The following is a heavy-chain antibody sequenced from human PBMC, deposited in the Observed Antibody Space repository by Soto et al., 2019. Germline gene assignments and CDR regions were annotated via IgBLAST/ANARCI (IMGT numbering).Heavy chain of an antibody. V-gene: IGHV3-23*01. CDR1: GFTFSSYA. Sequence: EVQLLESGGGLVQPGGSLRLSCAASGFTFSSYAMSWVRQAPGKGLEWVSVISGSGDSTYYADSVRGRFTISRDNSKNTLYLQMNSLRAEDTAVYYCAKDRDGAAAGPTNFYGMDGWGQGTTVTVSS. CDR2: ISGSGDST. J-gene: IGHJ6*02. CDR3: AKDRDGAAAGPTNFYGMDG. D-gene: IGHD6-13*01.